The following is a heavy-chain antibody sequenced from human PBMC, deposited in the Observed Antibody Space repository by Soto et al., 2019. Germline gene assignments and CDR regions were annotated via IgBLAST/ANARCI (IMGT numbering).Heavy chain of an antibody. V-gene: IGHV1-18*01. CDR1: GDTFNNYG. CDR2: IGPYNGNR. D-gene: IGHD2-15*01. J-gene: IGHJ2*01. CDR3: ARCYCRVGRCYTCWHFDL. Sequence: QVQLVQSGAEVKKPGASVKVSCKASGDTFNNYGISWVRQAPGQGLEWLGWIGPYNGNRDHAENFQGIVTMTTDTSTNPAYMELRSLRSDDTALYYCARCYCRVGRCYTCWHFDLWGRGTLVTVSS.